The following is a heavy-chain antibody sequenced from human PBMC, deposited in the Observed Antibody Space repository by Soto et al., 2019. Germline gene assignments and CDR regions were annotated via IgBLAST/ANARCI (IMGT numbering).Heavy chain of an antibody. D-gene: IGHD3-22*01. CDR3: AKEMTSVYYWVDY. CDR2: ISGTGGSA. J-gene: IGHJ4*02. V-gene: IGHV3-23*01. CDR1: GFTFSSYA. Sequence: EVQLLQSGGGLVQPGGSLRLSCAASGFTFSSYAMSWVLQAPGKGLEWVSTISGTGGSAYDQDSVKGRFTIPRERPKNTLDLQMNSLSAKDAAVYYCAKEMTSVYYWVDYWGQGTLVTV.